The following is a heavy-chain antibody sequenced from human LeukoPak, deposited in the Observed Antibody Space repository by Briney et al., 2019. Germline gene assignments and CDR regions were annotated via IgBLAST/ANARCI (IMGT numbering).Heavy chain of an antibody. D-gene: IGHD2-2*02. CDR1: GGSISSYY. V-gene: IGHV4-4*07. Sequence: SETLSLTCTVSGGSISSYYWSWIRQPAGKGLEWIGRIYTSGSTNYNPSLKSRVTMSVDTSKNQFSLKLSSVTAADTAVYYCAREGFVVVPAAIGDKVYNWFGPWGQGTLVTVSS. CDR3: AREGFVVVPAAIGDKVYNWFGP. CDR2: IYTSGST. J-gene: IGHJ5*02.